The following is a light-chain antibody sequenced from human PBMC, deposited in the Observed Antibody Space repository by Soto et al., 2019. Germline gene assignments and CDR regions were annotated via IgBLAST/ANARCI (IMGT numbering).Light chain of an antibody. CDR3: SSYAGTHIV. V-gene: IGLV2-8*01. Sequence: QPVLTQPPSASGSPGQSGAISCTSTSSDVGGYDYVSWYQQYPGKAPKLMIYDVSKRPSGVPDRFSGSKSGNTASLTVSGLQAEDEADYYCSSYAGTHIVFGTGTKVTVL. CDR1: SSDVGGYDY. CDR2: DVS. J-gene: IGLJ1*01.